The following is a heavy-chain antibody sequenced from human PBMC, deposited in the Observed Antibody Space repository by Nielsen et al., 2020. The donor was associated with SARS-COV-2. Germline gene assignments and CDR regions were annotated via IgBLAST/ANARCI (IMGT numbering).Heavy chain of an antibody. J-gene: IGHJ4*02. CDR2: ISSSSSYI. V-gene: IGHV3-21*01. Sequence: GESLKISCAASGFTFSSYSMNWVRQAPGKGLEWVSSISSSSSYIYYADSVKGRFTISRDNAKNSLYLQMNSLRAEDTAVYYCARAGYYYDSSRDYYFDYWGQGTLVTVSS. CDR3: ARAGYYYDSSRDYYFDY. D-gene: IGHD3-22*01. CDR1: GFTFSSYS.